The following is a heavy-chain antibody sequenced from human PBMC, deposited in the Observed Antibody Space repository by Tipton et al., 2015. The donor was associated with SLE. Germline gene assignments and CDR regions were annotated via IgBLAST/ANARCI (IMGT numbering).Heavy chain of an antibody. D-gene: IGHD6-13*01. CDR2: ISHETGGA. CDR3: ASGTHMDV. J-gene: IGHJ6*03. CDR1: ESTFTNHY. Sequence: QVQLVQSGVEVKKPGASVKISCKAPESTFTNHYMHWVRQAPGQGLEWMGIISHETGGASYGPKFQGRVIMTRDTSTSTVYVEVGRLRSDDTAVYYCASGTHMDVWGRGTTVSVS. V-gene: IGHV1-46*01.